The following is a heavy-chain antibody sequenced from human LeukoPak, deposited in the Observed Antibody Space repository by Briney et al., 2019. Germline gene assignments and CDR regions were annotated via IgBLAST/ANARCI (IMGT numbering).Heavy chain of an antibody. D-gene: IGHD1-26*01. CDR1: GGFISSYY. V-gene: IGHV4-4*07. J-gene: IGHJ6*02. Sequence: PSETLSLTCTVSGGFISSYYWSWIRQPAGKGLEWIGRIYTSGSTNYNPSLKSRVTMSVDTSKNQFSLKLSSVTAADTALYYCARVGAKKNHYYGMDVWGQGTTVTVSS. CDR3: ARVGAKKNHYYGMDV. CDR2: IYTSGST.